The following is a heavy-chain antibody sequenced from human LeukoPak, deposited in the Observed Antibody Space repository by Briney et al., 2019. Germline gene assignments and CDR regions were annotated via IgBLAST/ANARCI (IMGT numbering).Heavy chain of an antibody. J-gene: IGHJ3*02. CDR3: ARVAGAMVYRDVFDN. CDR1: GFTFSDFY. D-gene: IGHD5-18*01. V-gene: IGHV3-11*01. CDR2: ISSSGSTV. Sequence: PGGSLRLSCAASGFTFSDFYMSWIRQAPGKGLEWVSYISSSGSTVYYADSVEGRFTISRDNAKNSLSLQMNSLRAEDTAVYYCARVAGAMVYRDVFDNWGQGTMVTVSS.